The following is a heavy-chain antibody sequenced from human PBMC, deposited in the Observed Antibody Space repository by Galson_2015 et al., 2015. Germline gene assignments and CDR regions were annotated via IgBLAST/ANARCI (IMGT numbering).Heavy chain of an antibody. J-gene: IGHJ4*02. V-gene: IGHV3-23*01. Sequence: SLRLSCAASGFTFSSAAMTWVRQVPGKGLEWVSVVSASGTNTYYADSVKGRFTISRDNAKNTLYLQMNSLRAEDTAVYYCAKDLQMSRWGLGTLVTVSS. CDR2: VSASGTNT. CDR3: AKDLQMSR. CDR1: GFTFSSAA. D-gene: IGHD5-24*01.